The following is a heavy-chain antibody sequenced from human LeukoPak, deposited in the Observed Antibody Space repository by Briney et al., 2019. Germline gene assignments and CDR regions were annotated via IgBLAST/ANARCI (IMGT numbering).Heavy chain of an antibody. Sequence: KPGGSLRLSCAASGFPFRSAWMSWVRQAPGQGLEWVGRIKTETDGETTDFAAPVKGRFTISRDDSSNTLYLQMSSLKTEDTAVYFCTTQALLYYGLDVWGKGTTVTVSS. J-gene: IGHJ6*04. CDR1: GFPFRSAW. CDR2: IKTETDGETT. V-gene: IGHV3-15*01. CDR3: TTQALLYYGLDV. D-gene: IGHD2-15*01.